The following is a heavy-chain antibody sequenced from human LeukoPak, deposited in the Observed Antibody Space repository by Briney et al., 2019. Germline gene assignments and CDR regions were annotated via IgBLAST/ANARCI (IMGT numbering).Heavy chain of an antibody. J-gene: IGHJ4*02. D-gene: IGHD6-6*01. V-gene: IGHV3-30*19. CDR1: GFTFSSYG. Sequence: PGRSLRLSCAASGFTFSSYGMHWVRQAPGKGLEWVAVIWYDGSNKYYADSVKGRFTISRDNSKNTLYLQMNSLRAEDTAVYYCARDQVGQLVLGFDYWGQGTLVTVSS. CDR2: IWYDGSNK. CDR3: ARDQVGQLVLGFDY.